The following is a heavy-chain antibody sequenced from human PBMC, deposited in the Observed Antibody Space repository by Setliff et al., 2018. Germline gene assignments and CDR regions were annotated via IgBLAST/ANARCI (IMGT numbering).Heavy chain of an antibody. Sequence: GESLRLSCAASGFTSNMYGVHWVRQAPGKGLEWVAYIRHDGSNENYADSVKGRFTVPRDNSRNTLFLQMNSLRAEDTAVYYCAKDTHYYSSSGYYCFDYWGQGTLVTVSS. D-gene: IGHD3-22*01. V-gene: IGHV3-30*02. CDR1: GFTSNMYG. J-gene: IGHJ4*02. CDR3: AKDTHYYSSSGYYCFDY. CDR2: IRHDGSNE.